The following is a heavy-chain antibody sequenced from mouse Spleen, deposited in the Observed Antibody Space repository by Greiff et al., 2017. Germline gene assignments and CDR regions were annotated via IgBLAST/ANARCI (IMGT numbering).Heavy chain of an antibody. D-gene: IGHD2-14*01. V-gene: IGHV5-12*02. CDR3: ARHEALYYRYDEGYWYFDV. J-gene: IGHJ1*01. CDR2: ISNGGGST. CDR1: GFTFSDYY. Sequence: EVKLVESGGGLVQPGGSLKLSCATSGFTFSDYYMYWVRQTPEKRLEWVAYISNGGGSTYYPDTVKGRFTISRDNAKNTLYLQMSSLKSEDTAMYYCARHEALYYRYDEGYWYFDVWGAGTTVTVSS.